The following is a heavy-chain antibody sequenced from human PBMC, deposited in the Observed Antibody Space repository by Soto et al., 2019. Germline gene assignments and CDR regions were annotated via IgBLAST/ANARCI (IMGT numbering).Heavy chain of an antibody. CDR3: ARHSPSSRITMIVERGCDP. V-gene: IGHV5-51*01. Sequence: PGESLKISCKGSGYSFTSYWIGWVRQMPGKGLEWMGIIYPGDSGTRYSPSFQGQVTISADKSISTAYLQWSSLKASDTAMYYCARHSPSSRITMIVERGCDPWGQGTLVNVSS. CDR1: GYSFTSYW. CDR2: IYPGDSGT. J-gene: IGHJ5*02. D-gene: IGHD3-22*01.